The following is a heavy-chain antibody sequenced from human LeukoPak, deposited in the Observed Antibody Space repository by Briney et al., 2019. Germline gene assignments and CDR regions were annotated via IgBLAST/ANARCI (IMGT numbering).Heavy chain of an antibody. J-gene: IGHJ4*02. CDR3: TRRAPDSSGWYGAPFDY. CDR1: GFTFSGSA. D-gene: IGHD6-13*01. V-gene: IGHV3-73*01. CDR2: IRSKANSYAT. Sequence: GGSLRLSCAASGFTFSGSAMHWVRQASGKGLEWVGRIRSKANSYATAYAASVKGRFTISRDDSKNTAYLQMNSLKTEDTAVYYCTRRAPDSSGWYGAPFDYWGQGTLVTVSS.